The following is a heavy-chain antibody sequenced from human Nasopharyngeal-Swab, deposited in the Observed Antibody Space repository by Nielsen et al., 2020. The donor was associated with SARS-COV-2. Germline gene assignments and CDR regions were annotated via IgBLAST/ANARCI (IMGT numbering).Heavy chain of an antibody. CDR3: AKDLGVESPLWFDY. J-gene: IGHJ4*02. CDR2: ISGSGGST. D-gene: IGHD4-23*01. V-gene: IGHV3-23*01. Sequence: GESLKISCPASGFTFSSYAMSWVRQAPGKGLEWVSEISGSGGSTYYAESVKGRFTISRDNSKNTLYLQMSSLRAEDTAIYYCAKDLGVESPLWFDYWGQVTLLTVSS. CDR1: GFTFSSYA.